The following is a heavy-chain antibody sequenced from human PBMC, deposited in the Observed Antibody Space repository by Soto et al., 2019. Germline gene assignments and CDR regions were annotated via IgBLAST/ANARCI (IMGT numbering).Heavy chain of an antibody. Sequence: GGSLRLSCAPSGFRFRSYWMSWVRQAPGKGLEWVANINEPGNERYYVDSVRGRFTISRDNAQNSLYLQMNSLRAEDTAVYYCARDGFPAAVDYWGQGTQVTVSS. CDR3: ARDGFPAAVDY. V-gene: IGHV3-7*01. CDR1: GFRFRSYW. CDR2: INEPGNER. D-gene: IGHD2-2*01. J-gene: IGHJ4*02.